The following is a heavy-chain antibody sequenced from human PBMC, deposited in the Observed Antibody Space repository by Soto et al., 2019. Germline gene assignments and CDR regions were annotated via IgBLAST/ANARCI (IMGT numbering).Heavy chain of an antibody. CDR2: ISGGGGST. Sequence: GGSLRLSCTASGFTFSSYAMSWVRQAPGKGLEWVSAISGGGGSTYYADSVKGRFTISRDNSKNTLYLQMNSLRAEDTAVYYCARRTFGSSRSFDIWGQGTMVTVS. CDR3: ARRTFGSSRSFDI. CDR1: GFTFSSYA. D-gene: IGHD6-6*01. J-gene: IGHJ3*02. V-gene: IGHV3-23*01.